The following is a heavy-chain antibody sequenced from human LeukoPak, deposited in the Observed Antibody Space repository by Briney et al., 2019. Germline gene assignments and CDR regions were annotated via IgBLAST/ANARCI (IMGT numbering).Heavy chain of an antibody. J-gene: IGHJ5*02. V-gene: IGHV4-34*01. CDR3: ARQRITMVRGVIGREYNWFDP. CDR1: GGSFSGYY. Sequence: PSETLSLTCAVYGGSFSGYYWSWIRQPPGKGLEWIGEINHSGSTNYNPSLKSRATISVDTSKNQFSLKLSSVTAADTAVYYCARQRITMVRGVIGREYNWFDPWGQGTLVTVSS. D-gene: IGHD3-10*01. CDR2: INHSGST.